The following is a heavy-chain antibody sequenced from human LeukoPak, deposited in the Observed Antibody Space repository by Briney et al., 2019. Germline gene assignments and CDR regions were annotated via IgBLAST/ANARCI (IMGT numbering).Heavy chain of an antibody. CDR2: IGPTGTDR. V-gene: IGHV3-21*01. CDR1: GFTFSSCG. Sequence: GGSLRLSCAASGFTFSSCGFNWVRQAPGKGLEWVSSIGPTGTDRYYADSVRGRFTISRDNAKNSVYLQMDSLRDEDTAVYYCATETIGRHYDYWGQGTLLTVSS. CDR3: ATETIGRHYDY. J-gene: IGHJ4*02. D-gene: IGHD1-14*01.